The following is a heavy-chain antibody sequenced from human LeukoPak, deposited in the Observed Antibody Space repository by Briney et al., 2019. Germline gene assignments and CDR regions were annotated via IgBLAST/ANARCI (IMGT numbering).Heavy chain of an antibody. V-gene: IGHV3-74*01. D-gene: IGHD6-13*01. CDR3: ARPKTGYSSSWYAFDI. Sequence: GGSLRLSCAASGFTFSSYWMHWVRHAPGKGLVWVSRINSDGSSTTYADSVKGRFTISRDNAKNTLYLQMNSLRAEDTAVYYCARPKTGYSSSWYAFDIWGQGTMVTVSS. CDR2: INSDGSST. CDR1: GFTFSSYW. J-gene: IGHJ3*02.